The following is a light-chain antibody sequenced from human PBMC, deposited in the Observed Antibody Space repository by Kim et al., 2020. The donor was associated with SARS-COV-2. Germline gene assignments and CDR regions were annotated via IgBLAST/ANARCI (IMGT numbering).Light chain of an antibody. CDR3: QQLKSYPIT. Sequence: VSVGDRVTITCRASQGISSYLAWYQQKPGKAPKLLIYAASTLQSGVPSRFSGSESGTDFTLSISSLQPEDFATYYCQQLKSYPITFGQGTRLEIK. CDR1: QGISSY. CDR2: AAS. J-gene: IGKJ5*01. V-gene: IGKV1-9*01.